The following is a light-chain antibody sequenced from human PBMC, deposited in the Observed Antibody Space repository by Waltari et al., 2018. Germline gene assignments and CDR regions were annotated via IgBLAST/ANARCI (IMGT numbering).Light chain of an antibody. Sequence: QSALTQPAAVSGSPGQSFTISCTGSSSDIGRDVIVSWYQQHPGNAPKLVISDVSNRPSGVSDRFSGSKSGDTASLTISGLQFEDEADYYCCSYAGNYVWVFGGGTRLTVL. CDR1: SSDIGRDVI. V-gene: IGLV2-23*02. CDR2: DVS. CDR3: CSYAGNYVWV. J-gene: IGLJ3*02.